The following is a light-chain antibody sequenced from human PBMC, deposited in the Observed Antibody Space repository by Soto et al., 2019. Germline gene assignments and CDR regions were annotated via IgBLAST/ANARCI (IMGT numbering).Light chain of an antibody. CDR3: SSYTSSSTYV. Sequence: QSVLTQPPSVSGAPGQAVAISCAGTSSDVGSYNRVSWYQQPPGTAPKVMIYEVSNRPSVVPDRFSGSKSGNTASLTISGLQAEDEAYYYGSSYTSSSTYVFGTGAKVTVL. CDR2: EVS. CDR1: SSDVGSYNR. J-gene: IGLJ1*01. V-gene: IGLV2-18*02.